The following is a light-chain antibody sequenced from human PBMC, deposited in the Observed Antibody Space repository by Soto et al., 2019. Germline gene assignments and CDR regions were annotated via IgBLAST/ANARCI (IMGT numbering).Light chain of an antibody. CDR2: GAS. V-gene: IGKV3-20*01. CDR3: HQFGYSPRT. CDR1: QNISNY. Sequence: PGGRAPLSCKASQNISNYLIWYQQKPGQAPRLLIYGASSRATGIPDRFSGSGSGTDFTLAIRRLEPEDFAVYYCHQFGYSPRTFGQGTKVDIK. J-gene: IGKJ1*01.